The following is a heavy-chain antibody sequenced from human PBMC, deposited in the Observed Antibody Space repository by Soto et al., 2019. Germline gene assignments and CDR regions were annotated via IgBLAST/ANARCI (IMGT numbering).Heavy chain of an antibody. Sequence: GASVKVSCKASGFTFTSSAVQWVRQARGQRLEWIGWIVVGSGNTNYAQKFQERVTITRDMSTSTAYMELSSLRSEDTAVYYCAADPGELRYFDWLLDYWGQGTLVTVSS. CDR1: GFTFTSSA. V-gene: IGHV1-58*01. J-gene: IGHJ4*02. CDR2: IVVGSGNT. D-gene: IGHD3-9*01. CDR3: AADPGELRYFDWLLDY.